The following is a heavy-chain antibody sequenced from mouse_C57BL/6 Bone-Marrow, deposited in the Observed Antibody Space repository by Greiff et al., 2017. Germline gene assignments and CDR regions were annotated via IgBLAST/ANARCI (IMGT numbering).Heavy chain of an antibody. CDR3: TGVYYYAMDY. CDR1: GFTFSSYA. J-gene: IGHJ4*01. Sequence: EVKLMESGGGLVKPGGSLKLSCAVSGFTFSSYAMSWVRQTSEKRLEWVATSSDGGSYTYYPDNVKGRFTISRDNAKNNLYLQMGHMKSEDTAMYYCTGVYYYAMDYWGQGTTVTVSS. V-gene: IGHV5-4*03. CDR2: SSDGGSYT.